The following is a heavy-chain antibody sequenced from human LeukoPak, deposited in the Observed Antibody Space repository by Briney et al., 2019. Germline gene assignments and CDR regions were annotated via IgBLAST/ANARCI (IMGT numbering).Heavy chain of an antibody. CDR1: GFTFSNAW. D-gene: IGHD4-17*01. CDR2: IKSRTDGGTT. CDR3: TTTLHYGAHFDY. Sequence: GGSLRLSCAASGFTFSNAWMSWVRQAPGKGLEWVGRIKSRTDGGTTDYAAPVKGRFTISRDDSKNTLYLQMNSLKTEDTAVYYCTTTLHYGAHFDYWGQGTLVTVSS. J-gene: IGHJ4*02. V-gene: IGHV3-15*01.